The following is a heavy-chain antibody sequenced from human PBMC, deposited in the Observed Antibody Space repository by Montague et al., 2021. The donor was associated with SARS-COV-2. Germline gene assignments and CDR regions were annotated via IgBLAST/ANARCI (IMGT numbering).Heavy chain of an antibody. J-gene: IGHJ4*02. CDR2: IYTSGTT. CDR1: GGSISSGSYY. Sequence: TLSLTCTVSGGSISSGSYYWSWIRQPAGKGLEWIGRIYTSGTTDYSFSLKSRVTISVDTSKNQFSLKLTSVTAADTAVYYCARAHSGSWAHLDNWGQGSLVPAAS. D-gene: IGHD5-12*01. CDR3: ARAHSGSWAHLDN. V-gene: IGHV4-61*02.